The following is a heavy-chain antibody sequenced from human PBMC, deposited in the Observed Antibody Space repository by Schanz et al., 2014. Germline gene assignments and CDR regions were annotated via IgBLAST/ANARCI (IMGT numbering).Heavy chain of an antibody. CDR3: ARESVSRTRLFDP. CDR1: GFTLTSHF. Sequence: QVQLVQSGAEVKKPGASVKVSCKASGFTLTSHFMHWLRQAPGQGLEWMGRISPSSGGTNYAQNFQGRVTMTKDTSINTVYMELSTLTSDDTAVYYCARESVSRTRLFDPWGQGTLVTVSS. CDR2: ISPSSGGT. D-gene: IGHD3-3*01. V-gene: IGHV1-2*06. J-gene: IGHJ5*02.